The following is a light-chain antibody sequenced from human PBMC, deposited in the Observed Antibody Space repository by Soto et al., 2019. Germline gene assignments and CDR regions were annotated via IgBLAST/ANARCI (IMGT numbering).Light chain of an antibody. CDR3: SSYTSSGSYV. Sequence: QSALTQPRSVSGSPGQSIAISCTGTSSDVGGYNYVSWYQQHPGKAPELLIYDVSNRPSGVSNRFSGSKSGNTASLTISGLQAEDEADFYCSSYTSSGSYVFGTGTKVTVL. J-gene: IGLJ1*01. V-gene: IGLV2-14*03. CDR1: SSDVGGYNY. CDR2: DVS.